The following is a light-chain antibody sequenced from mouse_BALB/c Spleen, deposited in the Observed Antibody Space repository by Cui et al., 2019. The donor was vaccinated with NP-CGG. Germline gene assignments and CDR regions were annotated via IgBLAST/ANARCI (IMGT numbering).Light chain of an antibody. J-gene: IGKJ4*01. CDR1: SSVSY. CDR3: QQWSSYPFT. CDR2: DTS. Sequence: QIVLTQSPATMSASPGETVTMTCSASSSVSYMYWYQQKPGSSPRPLIYDTSNLASGVPVRFSGSGSGTSYSLTISRMEAEDAATYYCQQWSSYPFTFGSGTKLEIK. V-gene: IGKV4-55*01.